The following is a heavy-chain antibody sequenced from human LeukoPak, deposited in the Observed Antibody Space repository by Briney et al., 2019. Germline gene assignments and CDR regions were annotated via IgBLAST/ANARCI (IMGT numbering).Heavy chain of an antibody. CDR1: GFTFNNYG. D-gene: IGHD3-22*01. CDR3: ARAFYYDRSVTPDF. CDR2: IWYDGSNK. Sequence: QPGRSLRLSCAASGFTFNNYGMHWVRQAPGKGLEWVAVIWYDGSNKYYAESVKGRFTISRDISKNTVYLQMNSLRVEDTAVYYCARAFYYDRSVTPDFWGQGTQVTVSS. J-gene: IGHJ4*02. V-gene: IGHV3-33*01.